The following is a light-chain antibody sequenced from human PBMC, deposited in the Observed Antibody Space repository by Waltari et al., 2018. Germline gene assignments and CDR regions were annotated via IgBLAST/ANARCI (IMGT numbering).Light chain of an antibody. V-gene: IGKV3-20*01. CDR3: QQYGDTPLYT. CDR1: QSAASIY. Sequence: VLTQSPGTLSLSPGERATLSCRARQSAASIYLAWYQQKPGQAPRLPIYGASNRATGIPDRFSGSGSGKDFTLTISRLEPEDFAVYYCQQYGDTPLYTFGRGTKLEIK. CDR2: GAS. J-gene: IGKJ2*01.